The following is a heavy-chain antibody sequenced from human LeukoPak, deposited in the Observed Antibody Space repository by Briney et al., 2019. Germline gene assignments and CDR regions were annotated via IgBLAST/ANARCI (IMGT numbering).Heavy chain of an antibody. CDR3: ARGGWFHDR. J-gene: IGHJ5*02. CDR1: NGSNSTTY. Sequence: SETLSLTCSVSNGSNSTTYWSWIRQPPGKGLEWIGNIHYSGNTDYNSSLKSRVTISVDTSKNQFSLKMISVTTADTAVYFCARGGWFHDRWGQGTLVTVSS. D-gene: IGHD6-19*01. CDR2: IHYSGNT. V-gene: IGHV4-59*01.